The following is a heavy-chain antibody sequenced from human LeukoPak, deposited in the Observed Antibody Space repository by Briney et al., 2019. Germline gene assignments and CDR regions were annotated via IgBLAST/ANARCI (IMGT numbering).Heavy chain of an antibody. CDR1: GFTFSNYG. CDR3: VNGYYYGSGSYYKEAFDI. V-gene: IGHV3-30*18. D-gene: IGHD3-10*01. CDR2: ISYDGSNK. J-gene: IGHJ3*02. Sequence: GGSLRLSCAASGFTFSNYGIHWVRQAPGKGLEWVVVISYDGSNKYYADSVKGRFTISRDNSKNTLYLQMNSLRAEDTAVYYCVNGYYYGSGSYYKEAFDIWGQGTMVTVSS.